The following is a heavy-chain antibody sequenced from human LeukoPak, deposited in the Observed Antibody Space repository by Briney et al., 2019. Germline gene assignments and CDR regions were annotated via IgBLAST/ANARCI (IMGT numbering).Heavy chain of an antibody. CDR3: ARKYGSGSEYYFDY. Sequence: KPSETLSLTCTVSGGSISSSSYYWGWIRQPPGKGLEWIGSIYYSGSTYYNPSLKSRVTISVDTSKNQFSLKLSSVTAADTAVYYCARKYGSGSEYYFDYWGQGTLVTVSS. V-gene: IGHV4-39*07. CDR1: GGSISSSSYY. J-gene: IGHJ4*02. CDR2: IYYSGST. D-gene: IGHD3-10*01.